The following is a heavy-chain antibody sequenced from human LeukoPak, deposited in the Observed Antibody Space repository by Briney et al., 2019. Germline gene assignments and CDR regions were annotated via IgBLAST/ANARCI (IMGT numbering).Heavy chain of an antibody. V-gene: IGHV3-30*03. CDR3: ARDQIRVELGLFYY. Sequence: PGGSLRLSCAASGFIFSTYGMHWVRQAPGKGLEWVAVISYDGSNKNYADSVNGRFTISRDNSKNTLSLQMNSLRAEDTAVYYCARDQIRVELGLFYYWGQGTLVTVSS. CDR1: GFIFSTYG. CDR2: ISYDGSNK. J-gene: IGHJ4*02. D-gene: IGHD1-26*01.